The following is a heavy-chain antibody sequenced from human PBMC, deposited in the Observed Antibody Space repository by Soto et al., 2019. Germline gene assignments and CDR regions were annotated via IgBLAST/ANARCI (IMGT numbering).Heavy chain of an antibody. V-gene: IGHV4-4*02. CDR2: IYHSGST. D-gene: IGHD2-2*01. CDR1: GGSISSSKW. Sequence: SETLSLTCAVYGGSISSSKWWSWVRQPPGKGLEWIGEIYHSGSTNYNPSLKSRVTISLDKSKNQFSLKLTSVTAADSAVYYCARDDHIVVVPTSLGAMDVWGQGTTVTVSS. CDR3: ARDDHIVVVPTSLGAMDV. J-gene: IGHJ6*02.